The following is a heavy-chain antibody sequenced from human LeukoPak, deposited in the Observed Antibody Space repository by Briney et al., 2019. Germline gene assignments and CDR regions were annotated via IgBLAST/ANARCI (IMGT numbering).Heavy chain of an antibody. Sequence: GRSLRLSCAASGFTFSSYVMHWVRQAPGKGLEWVAVISYDGRNKYYADSVKGRFTISRDNSKNTLYLQMNSLRAEDTAVYYCARVNGVCYECHNYGMDVWGQGTTVTVSS. CDR3: ARVNGVCYECHNYGMDV. CDR1: GFTFSSYV. CDR2: ISYDGRNK. V-gene: IGHV3-30*04. J-gene: IGHJ6*02. D-gene: IGHD2-8*01.